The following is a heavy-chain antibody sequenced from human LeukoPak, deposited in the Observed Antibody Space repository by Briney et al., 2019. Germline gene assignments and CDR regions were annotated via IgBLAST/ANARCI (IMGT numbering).Heavy chain of an antibody. V-gene: IGHV3-7*01. Sequence: QPGGSLRLSCVASGFTFSNYWMSWVRQAPGKGLEWVANIKQDGSEKFYVDSVKGRFTISRDNAKNSLYLQMNSLRAEDTAVYYCAKLDSELIDYWGQGTLVTVSS. CDR3: AKLDSELIDY. D-gene: IGHD1-7*01. J-gene: IGHJ4*02. CDR1: GFTFSNYW. CDR2: IKQDGSEK.